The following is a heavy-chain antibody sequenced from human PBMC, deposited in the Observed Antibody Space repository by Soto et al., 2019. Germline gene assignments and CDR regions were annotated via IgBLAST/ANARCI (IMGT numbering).Heavy chain of an antibody. J-gene: IGHJ4*02. Sequence: QVQLVESGGGVVQPERSLRLSCAASGFTFSDFGMPWVRQAPGQGLEGVAAISGDGSDKYYLGSVQGRFTISRDNTKNALHLPMNSLRTEDTAVYYCAKRTAVARQHVGNWGQGTLVTVSS. V-gene: IGHV3-30*18. CDR2: ISGDGSDK. CDR3: AKRTAVARQHVGN. D-gene: IGHD6-19*01. CDR1: GFTFSDFG.